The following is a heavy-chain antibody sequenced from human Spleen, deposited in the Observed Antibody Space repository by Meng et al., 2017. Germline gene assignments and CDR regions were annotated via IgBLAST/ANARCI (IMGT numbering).Heavy chain of an antibody. J-gene: IGHJ6*02. CDR2: ISSSSSYI. CDR1: GFTFSSYS. Sequence: GESLKISCAASGFTFSSYSMNWVRQAPGKGLEWVSSISSSSSYIYYADSVKGRFTISRDNAKNSLYLQMNSLRAEDTAVYYCARDRLDSQSRAVAGFWYYYGMDVWGQGTTVTVSS. CDR3: ARDRLDSQSRAVAGFWYYYGMDV. D-gene: IGHD6-19*01. V-gene: IGHV3-21*01.